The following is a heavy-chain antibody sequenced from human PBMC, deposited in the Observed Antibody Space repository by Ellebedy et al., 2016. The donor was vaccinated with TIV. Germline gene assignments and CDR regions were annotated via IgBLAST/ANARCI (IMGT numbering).Heavy chain of an antibody. CDR3: ARGTYHYGSGESAFDI. J-gene: IGHJ3*02. CDR2: IFYSGST. Sequence: MPGGSLRLSCTASGGSISVYYWSWIRQPPGKGLEWIAYIFYSGSTNYNPSLKSRVTISVDTSKNQFSLKLNSVAAADTAMYYCARGTYHYGSGESAFDIWGQGTMVTVSS. V-gene: IGHV4-59*01. CDR1: GGSISVYY. D-gene: IGHD3-10*01.